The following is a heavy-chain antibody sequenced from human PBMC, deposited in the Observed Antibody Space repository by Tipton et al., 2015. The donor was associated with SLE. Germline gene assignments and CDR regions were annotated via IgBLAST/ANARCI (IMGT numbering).Heavy chain of an antibody. CDR3: AMLYHSRGY. Sequence: GLVKPSETLSLTCAVYGYSISSGYYWGWIRQPPGKGLEWIGSIYHSVSTYYNPSLKSRVTISVDTSKNQLSLMLSSVSAADTAVYYCAMLYHSRGYGGQGALSTVSS. CDR1: GYSISSGYY. J-gene: IGHJ4*02. V-gene: IGHV4-38-2*01. CDR2: IYHSVST. D-gene: IGHD3-22*01.